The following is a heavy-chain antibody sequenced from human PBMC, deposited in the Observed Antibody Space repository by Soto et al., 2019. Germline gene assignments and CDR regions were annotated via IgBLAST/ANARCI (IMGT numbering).Heavy chain of an antibody. Sequence: PGGSLRLSCATSGSTFRSYWMTWFRQAPGKGPEWVANIKPDGSEKQYVDSVKGRFTVSRDNAKKSLDLQMNSLRVEDTAVYYCARAEDYDFWSGPPKYFDNWGQGTQVTVSS. V-gene: IGHV3-7*03. J-gene: IGHJ4*02. CDR3: ARAEDYDFWSGPPKYFDN. CDR1: GSTFRSYW. D-gene: IGHD3-3*01. CDR2: IKPDGSEK.